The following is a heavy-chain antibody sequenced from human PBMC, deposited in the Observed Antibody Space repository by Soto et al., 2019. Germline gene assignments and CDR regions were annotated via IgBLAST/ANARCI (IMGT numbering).Heavy chain of an antibody. CDR2: ISNNGRS. D-gene: IGHD5-18*01. CDR3: VTNSYGPHVVDY. CDR1: GGIISSSSYS. J-gene: IGHJ4*02. Sequence: QLQLQESGPGLVEPSETLSLTCSVSGGIISSSSYSWGWIRQPPGKGLEWIGSISNNGRSYYNLSLNSRVSIYLDSSKNQFSLRLSSVTAADTAIYYCVTNSYGPHVVDYWGQGTLVTVS. V-gene: IGHV4-39*01.